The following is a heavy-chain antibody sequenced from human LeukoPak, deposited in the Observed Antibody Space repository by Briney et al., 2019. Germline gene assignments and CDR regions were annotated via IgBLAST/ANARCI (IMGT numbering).Heavy chain of an antibody. J-gene: IGHJ5*02. V-gene: IGHV1-18*01. CDR2: VSAYNGNT. Sequence: ASVTVSCKASGYTFINYGISWVRQAPGQGLEWLGWVSAYNGNTNYAQKLQGRVTMTTDTSTGIAYMELKSLRSDDTAVYYCARAGGVSFVARWFDPWGQGSLVTVSS. D-gene: IGHD3-16*01. CDR1: GYTFINYG. CDR3: ARAGGVSFVARWFDP.